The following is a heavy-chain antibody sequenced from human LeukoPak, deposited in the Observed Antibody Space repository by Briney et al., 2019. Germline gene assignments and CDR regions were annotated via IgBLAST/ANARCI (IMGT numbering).Heavy chain of an antibody. CDR2: ISGHNGYT. J-gene: IGHJ4*02. CDR1: GYIFTSYG. D-gene: IGHD2-2*01. V-gene: IGHV1-18*01. Sequence: ASVKVSCKTSGYIFTSYGISWVRQAPGQGLEWMGWISGHNGYTKHVEKVQDRVTMTTDTSTSTAYMELRSLRSDDTAVYYCARNRLHPHRGVVEPGTFEYWGQGTLVTVSS. CDR3: ARNRLHPHRGVVEPGTFEY.